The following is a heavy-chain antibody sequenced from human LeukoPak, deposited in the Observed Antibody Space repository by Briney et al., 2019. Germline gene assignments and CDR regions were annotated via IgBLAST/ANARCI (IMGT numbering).Heavy chain of an antibody. J-gene: IGHJ3*02. CDR1: GFTFSSYS. Sequence: GGSLRLSCAASGFTFSSYSMNWVRQAPGKGLEWVSYISSSSSTIYYADSVKGRFTISRDNAKNSLYLQMNSLRDEDTAAYKRPRSRYSSSVYGRGPAQAFDIWGQGTMVTVSS. D-gene: IGHD6-13*01. CDR2: ISSSSSTI. V-gene: IGHV3-48*02. CDR3: PRSRYSSSVYGRGPAQAFDI.